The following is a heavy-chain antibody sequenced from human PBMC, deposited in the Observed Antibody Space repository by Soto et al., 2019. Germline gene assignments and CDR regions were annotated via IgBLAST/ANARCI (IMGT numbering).Heavy chain of an antibody. D-gene: IGHD5-12*01. CDR2: IYPDDSET. Sequence: PGESLKISCKGSGFTFTNYWIAWVRQMPGKGLEWMGIIYPDDSETRYIPSFKDQVTISADRSIATAYLQWGSVRASDTATYYCARGRSNGSDILDDWGLGTLVTVAS. CDR1: GFTFTNYW. CDR3: ARGRSNGSDILDD. J-gene: IGHJ4*02. V-gene: IGHV5-51*01.